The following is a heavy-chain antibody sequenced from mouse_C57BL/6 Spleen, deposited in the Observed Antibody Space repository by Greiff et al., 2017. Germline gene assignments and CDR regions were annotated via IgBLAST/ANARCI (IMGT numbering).Heavy chain of an antibody. Sequence: VQLQQPGAELVRPGTSVKLSCKASGYTFTSYWMHWVKQRPGQGLEWIGVIDPSVSSTNYNQKFKGKATWTVDTSSSTAYMQLSSLTSEDSAVYYCAKWYYGSSYLDYWGQGTTLTVSS. CDR3: AKWYYGSSYLDY. CDR2: IDPSVSST. CDR1: GYTFTSYW. V-gene: IGHV1-59*01. D-gene: IGHD1-1*01. J-gene: IGHJ2*01.